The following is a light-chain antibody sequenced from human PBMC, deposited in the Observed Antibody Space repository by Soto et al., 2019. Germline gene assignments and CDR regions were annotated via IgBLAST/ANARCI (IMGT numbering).Light chain of an antibody. CDR2: NVY. CDR3: TAYTVSRTYV. V-gene: IGLV2-14*03. CDR1: SNDVGAYNF. Sequence: QCVLTQPASVCGSPGQSITISCTRTSNDVGAYNFVSWHQQHPGKAPKLMIYNVYDRPSGISYRFSGSKSGNTASLTISGLQGEDEADYYCTAYTVSRTYVFGTGTKLTVL. J-gene: IGLJ1*01.